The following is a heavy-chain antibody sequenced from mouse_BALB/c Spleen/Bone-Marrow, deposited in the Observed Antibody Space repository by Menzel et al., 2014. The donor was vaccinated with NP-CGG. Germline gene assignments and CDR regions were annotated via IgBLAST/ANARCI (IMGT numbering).Heavy chain of an antibody. CDR2: IDPFNGGT. D-gene: IGHD2-4*01. J-gene: IGHJ2*01. Sequence: QLQQSGPELMKPGASVKISCKASGYSFTSYYMHWVKQSHGKSLEWIGYIDPFNGGTSYNQKFKGKATLTVDKSSNTAYMHLSSLTSEDSAVYYCARAYDFLDYWGQGSLSQSPQ. V-gene: IGHV1S135*01. CDR3: ARAYDFLDY. CDR1: GYSFTSYY.